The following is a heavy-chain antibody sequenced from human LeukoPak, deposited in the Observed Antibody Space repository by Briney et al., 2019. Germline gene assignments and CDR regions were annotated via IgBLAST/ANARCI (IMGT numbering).Heavy chain of an antibody. J-gene: IGHJ4*02. Sequence: ASVKVSCKASGYTFTNNYLHWVRQAPGQGLEWMGMIYPRDGSTSYAQNFQGRVTVTRDTSTTIVHMELRGLRSEDTAVYYCAKAWDYGDRGEIDYWGQGTLVTVSS. CDR1: GYTFTNNY. CDR3: AKAWDYGDRGEIDY. CDR2: IYPRDGST. D-gene: IGHD4-17*01. V-gene: IGHV1-46*01.